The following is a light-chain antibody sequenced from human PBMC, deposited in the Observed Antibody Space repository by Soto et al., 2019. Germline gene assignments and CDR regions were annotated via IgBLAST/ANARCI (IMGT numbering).Light chain of an antibody. CDR3: CSYAGRSTYV. CDR1: SSDVGSYNL. CDR2: EGS. J-gene: IGLJ1*01. V-gene: IGLV2-23*01. Sequence: QSVLTQPASVSGSPGQSITISCTGTSSDVGSYNLVSWYQQHPGKAPKLMIYEGSKRPSGVSNRFSGSKSGNTASLTIPGLQAEDEAEYYCCSYAGRSTYVFGTGTKGTV.